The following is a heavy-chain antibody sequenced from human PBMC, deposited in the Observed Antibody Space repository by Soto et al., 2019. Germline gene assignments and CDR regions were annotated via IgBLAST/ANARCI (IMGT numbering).Heavy chain of an antibody. CDR2: IKSKTDGGTT. J-gene: IGHJ6*02. V-gene: IGHV3-15*01. CDR3: TTDPGDGMDV. CDR1: GFTVSSNY. Sequence: GGSLRLSCAASGFTVSSNYMSWVRQAPGRGLEWVGRIKSKTDGGTTDYAAPVKGIFTISRDDSKNTLYLQMNSLKTEDTAVYYCTTDPGDGMDVWGQGTTVTVSS.